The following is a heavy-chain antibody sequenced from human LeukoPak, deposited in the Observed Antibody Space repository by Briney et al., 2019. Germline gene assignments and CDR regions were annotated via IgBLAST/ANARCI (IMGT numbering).Heavy chain of an antibody. D-gene: IGHD2-8*01. CDR3: ARDSGNALYYFDY. V-gene: IGHV3-64*02. Sequence: GGSLRLSCAASGFTFSSFAMHWVRQAPGKRLEYVPAVSSSASSTYYADPVKGRFTISRDNSKNTLYLQMGSLRAEDTAVYYCARDSGNALYYFDYWGQGTLVTVSS. CDR1: GFTFSSFA. J-gene: IGHJ4*02. CDR2: VSSSASST.